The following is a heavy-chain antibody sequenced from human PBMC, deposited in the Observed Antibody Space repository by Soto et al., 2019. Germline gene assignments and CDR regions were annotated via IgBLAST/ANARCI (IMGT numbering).Heavy chain of an antibody. J-gene: IGHJ6*02. D-gene: IGHD2-15*01. V-gene: IGHV3-30-3*01. CDR3: ARTFVRVYSTPFYYGMDV. CDR1: GFTFSSYA. CDR2: ISYDGSNK. Sequence: QVQLVESGGGVVQPGRSLRLSCAASGFTFSSYAMHWVRQAPGKGLEWVAVISYDGSNKYYADSVKGRFTISRDNSKNTLYLQMNSLRAEDTAVYYCARTFVRVYSTPFYYGMDVWGQGTTVTVSS.